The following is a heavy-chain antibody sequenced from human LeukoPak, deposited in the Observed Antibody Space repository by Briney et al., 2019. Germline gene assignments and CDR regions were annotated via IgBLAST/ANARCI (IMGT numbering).Heavy chain of an antibody. CDR2: INHSGNT. Sequence: SETLSLTCAVYGGSFSGYYWSWIRQPPGKGLEWIGEINHSGNTNYNPSLKSRVTISVDTSKNQFSLKLSSVTAADTAVYYCARSRRGVDYWGQGTLVTVSS. D-gene: IGHD3-10*01. CDR3: ARSRRGVDY. CDR1: GGSFSGYY. V-gene: IGHV4-34*01. J-gene: IGHJ4*02.